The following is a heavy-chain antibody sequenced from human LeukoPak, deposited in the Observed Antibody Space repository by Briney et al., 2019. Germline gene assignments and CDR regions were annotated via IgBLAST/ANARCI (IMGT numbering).Heavy chain of an antibody. V-gene: IGHV1-18*04. CDR2: ISAYNGNT. CDR1: GYTFTGYY. D-gene: IGHD5-24*01. CDR3: ARDQRVEMATWYYFDY. J-gene: IGHJ4*02. Sequence: GASVKVSCKASGYTFTGYYMHWVRQAPGQGLEWMGWISAYNGNTNYAQKLQGRVTMTTDTSTSTAYMELRSLRSDDTAVYYCARDQRVEMATWYYFDYWGQGTLVTVSS.